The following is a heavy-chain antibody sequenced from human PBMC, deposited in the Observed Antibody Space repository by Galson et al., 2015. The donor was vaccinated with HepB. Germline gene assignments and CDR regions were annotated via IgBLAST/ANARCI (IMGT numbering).Heavy chain of an antibody. CDR3: VRDKDYTFDY. CDR1: GYSFTNYG. Sequence: SGYSFTNYGFSWVRQAPGQGLEWMGWISTYNGNTNYAQKIQGRLTMTTDTSTRTAYMELRSLRFDDTAVYLCVRDKDYTFDYWGQGTLVTVSS. CDR2: ISTYNGNT. D-gene: IGHD4-11*01. V-gene: IGHV1-18*01. J-gene: IGHJ4*02.